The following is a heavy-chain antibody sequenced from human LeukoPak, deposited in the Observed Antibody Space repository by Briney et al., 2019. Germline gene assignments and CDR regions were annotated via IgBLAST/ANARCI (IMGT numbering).Heavy chain of an antibody. CDR1: GYTFSNYA. CDR2: INAGNGNT. CDR3: ARSLGMGATLDY. V-gene: IGHV1-3*03. J-gene: IGHJ4*02. Sequence: VASVKVSCKASGYTFSNYAMHWVRQAPGQSLEWMGWINAGNGNTRYSQEFKGRVTITRDTSASTVYMELSSLRSEDMAVYFCARSLGMGATLDYWGRGTLVTVSS. D-gene: IGHD1-26*01.